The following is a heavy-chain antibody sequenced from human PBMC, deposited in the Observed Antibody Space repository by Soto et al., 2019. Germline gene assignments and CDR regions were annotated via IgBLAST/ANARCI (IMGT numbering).Heavy chain of an antibody. CDR3: ARGSVLRLLEWLGATERKDNWFDP. Sequence: QVQLQQWGAGLLKSSETLSLTCAVYGGSFSGHYWSWIRQPPGKGLEWIGEINHSGSASYIPSLKRRVTRAVDTSRKQCSLKLSAVTAADTAVYYCARGSVLRLLEWLGATERKDNWFDPWGQGTLVTVSS. CDR1: GGSFSGHY. J-gene: IGHJ5*02. V-gene: IGHV4-34*01. D-gene: IGHD3-3*01. CDR2: INHSGSA.